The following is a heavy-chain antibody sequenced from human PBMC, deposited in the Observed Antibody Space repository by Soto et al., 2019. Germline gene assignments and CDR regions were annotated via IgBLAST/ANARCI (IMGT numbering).Heavy chain of an antibody. CDR2: ISGSGGST. CDR3: AKGLAMIVVVCPVDY. J-gene: IGHJ4*02. D-gene: IGHD3-22*01. V-gene: IGHV3-23*01. CDR1: GFTFSSYA. Sequence: PGVSLRLSCAASGFTFSSYAMSWVRQAPGQGLEWVSAISGSGGSTYYADSVKGRFTISRDNSQNTLYLQMNTLRAEDTAVYYYAKGLAMIVVVCPVDYWGQRTLVTVSS.